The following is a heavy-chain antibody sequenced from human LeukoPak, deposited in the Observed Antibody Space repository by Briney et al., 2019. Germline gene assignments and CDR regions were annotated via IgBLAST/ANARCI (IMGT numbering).Heavy chain of an antibody. D-gene: IGHD2-2*01. CDR2: IYHSGST. Sequence: PSGTLSLTCAVSGGSISSSNWWSWVRQPPGKGLEWIGEIYHSGSTNYNPSLKSRVTISVDTSKNQFSLKLSSVTAADTAVYYCARAVPAVSLGYFDYWGQGTLVTVSS. V-gene: IGHV4-4*02. J-gene: IGHJ4*02. CDR3: ARAVPAVSLGYFDY. CDR1: GGSISSSNW.